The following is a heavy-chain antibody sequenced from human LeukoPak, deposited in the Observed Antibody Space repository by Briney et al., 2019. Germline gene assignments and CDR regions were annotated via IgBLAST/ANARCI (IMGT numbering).Heavy chain of an antibody. D-gene: IGHD6-13*01. CDR1: GGSISSSSYY. V-gene: IGHV4-39*07. Sequence: SETLSLTCTVSGGSISSSSYYWGWIRQPPGKGLEWIGEINHSGSTNYNPSLKSRVTISVDTSKNQFSLKLSSVTAADTAVYYCARGGRSWYYYWGQGTLVTVSS. J-gene: IGHJ4*02. CDR2: INHSGST. CDR3: ARGGRSWYYY.